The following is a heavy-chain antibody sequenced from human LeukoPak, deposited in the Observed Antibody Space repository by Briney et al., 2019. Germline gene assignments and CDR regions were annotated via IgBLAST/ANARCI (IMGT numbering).Heavy chain of an antibody. D-gene: IGHD6-19*01. CDR2: IYYSGST. CDR3: ARVNVAGPFFDY. Sequence: SETLSLTCTVSGGSISSYYWSWIRQPPGKGLEWIGYIYYSGSTNYNPSLKSRVTISVDTSKNQFSLKLSSVTAADTAVYYCARVNVAGPFFDYWGQGTLVRLL. CDR1: GGSISSYY. V-gene: IGHV4-59*01. J-gene: IGHJ4*02.